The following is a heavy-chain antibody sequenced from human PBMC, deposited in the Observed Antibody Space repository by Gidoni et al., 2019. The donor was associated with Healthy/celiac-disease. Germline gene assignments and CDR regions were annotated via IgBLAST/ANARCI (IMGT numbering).Heavy chain of an antibody. J-gene: IGHJ4*02. Sequence: EVQLVESGGGLVQPGRSLRLSCAASGFTFDDYAMHWVRQAPGKGLEWVSGISWNSGSIGYADSVMGRFTISRDNAKNSLYLQMNSLRAEDTALYYCAKELGAYSSSLFDYWGQGTLVTVSS. CDR3: AKELGAYSSSLFDY. V-gene: IGHV3-9*01. D-gene: IGHD6-13*01. CDR1: GFTFDDYA. CDR2: ISWNSGSI.